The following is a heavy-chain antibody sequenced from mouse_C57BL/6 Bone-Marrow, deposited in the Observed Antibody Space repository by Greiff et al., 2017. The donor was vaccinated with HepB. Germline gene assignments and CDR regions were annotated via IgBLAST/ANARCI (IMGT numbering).Heavy chain of an antibody. D-gene: IGHD1-1*01. J-gene: IGHJ3*01. Sequence: QVQLQQPGAELVKPGASVKLSSKASGYTFTSYWMHWVKQRPGQGLEWIGMIHPNSGSTNYNEKFKSKATLTVDKSSSTAYMQLSSLTSEDSAVYYCARDGSSPAWFAYWGQGTLVTVSA. CDR2: IHPNSGST. CDR3: ARDGSSPAWFAY. CDR1: GYTFTSYW. V-gene: IGHV1-64*01.